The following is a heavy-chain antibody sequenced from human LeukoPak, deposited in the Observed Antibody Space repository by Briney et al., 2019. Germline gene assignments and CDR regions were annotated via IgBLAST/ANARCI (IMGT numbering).Heavy chain of an antibody. CDR1: GGTISSYY. V-gene: IGHV4-59*08. J-gene: IGHJ5*02. Sequence: PSETLSLTCTVSGGTISSYYWNWIRQPPGKGLEWIGYIHDSGSTKYNPSLKSRVTILVDTSKNQFSLKLSSVTAADTAVYYCAVGYCSSTSCPENWFDPWGQGTLVTVSS. CDR2: IHDSGST. D-gene: IGHD2-2*01. CDR3: AVGYCSSTSCPENWFDP.